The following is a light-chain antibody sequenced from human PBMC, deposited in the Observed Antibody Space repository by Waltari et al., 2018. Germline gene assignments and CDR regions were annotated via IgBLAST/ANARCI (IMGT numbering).Light chain of an antibody. CDR3: AAWDDSLNGVV. CDR2: RNN. Sequence: QSVMTQPPSVSATPGQRVIISCSGSSSNIGSNFVYWYQHFPGTAPKLLIYRNNQRPSGVPDLFPGSKSGTSASLAISGRRSEEEAGYYCAAWDDSLNGVVFGGGTKLTVL. CDR1: SSNIGSNF. J-gene: IGLJ3*02. V-gene: IGLV1-47*01.